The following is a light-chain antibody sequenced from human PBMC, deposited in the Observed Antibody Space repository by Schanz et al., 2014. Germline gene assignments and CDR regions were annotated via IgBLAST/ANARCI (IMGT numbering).Light chain of an antibody. CDR3: SSYAGSNNLV. CDR1: SSDVGRYNF. Sequence: QSALTQPASVSGSPGQSITISCTGTSSDVGRYNFVSWYQQHPDKAPKLMIYDVRYRPSGVSNRFSGSKSGNTASLTISGLQAEDEAVYYCSSYAGSNNLVFGGGTKLTVL. V-gene: IGLV2-14*03. CDR2: DVR. J-gene: IGLJ2*01.